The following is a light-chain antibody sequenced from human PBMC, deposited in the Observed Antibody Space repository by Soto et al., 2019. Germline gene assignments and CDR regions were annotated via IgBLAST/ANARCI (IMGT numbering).Light chain of an antibody. V-gene: IGKV3-20*01. J-gene: IGKJ4*01. CDR3: PQYGNTHHT. CDR1: QSVGSSY. Sequence: IVLTQSPSTLSLSPGERATLSCRASQSVGSSYLAWYQQKPGQAPRLLIYGASSRATGIPDRFSGSGSGTDFTLTISIREPEDCTVYYCPQYGNTHHTSGGGTNVDIK. CDR2: GAS.